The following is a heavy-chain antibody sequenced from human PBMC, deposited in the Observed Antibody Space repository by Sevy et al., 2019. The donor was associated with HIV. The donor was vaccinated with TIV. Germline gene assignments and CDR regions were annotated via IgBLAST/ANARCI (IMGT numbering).Heavy chain of an antibody. Sequence: SQTLSLTCGISGDSVSSNSAAWNWIRQSPSRGLEWLGRTYHRSKWYNDYAVSVKSRITIKADTSKNQSSLHLNSVTPEDTAVYYCAREGVGATFEYFQHWGQGTLVTVSS. CDR1: GDSVSSNSAA. CDR2: TYHRSKWYN. V-gene: IGHV6-1*01. CDR3: AREGVGATFEYFQH. D-gene: IGHD1-26*01. J-gene: IGHJ1*01.